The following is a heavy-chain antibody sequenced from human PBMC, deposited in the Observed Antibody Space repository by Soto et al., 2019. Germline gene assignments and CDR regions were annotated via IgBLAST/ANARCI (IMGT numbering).Heavy chain of an antibody. CDR2: VFPGDSET. D-gene: IGHD2-8*01. J-gene: IGHJ4*02. V-gene: IGHV5-51*01. CDR1: GYKFTSYW. CDR3: ARQEMVTAPVRRVYFAA. Sequence: GASLKISCKGSGYKFTSYWIGWVRQMPGKGLEWMGIVFPGDSETRYSPSFQGQVTISADISINTVYLQWRSLKASDTAIYFCARQEMVTAPVRRVYFAACGQRNPVTV.